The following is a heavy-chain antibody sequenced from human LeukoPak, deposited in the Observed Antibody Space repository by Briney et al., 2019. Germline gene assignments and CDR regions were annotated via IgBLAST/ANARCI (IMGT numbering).Heavy chain of an antibody. CDR3: ARGHSGYDY. J-gene: IGHJ4*02. CDR2: ISSSSSTI. D-gene: IGHD5-12*01. Sequence: GRSLRLSCAASGFTFSSYGMHWVRQAPGKGLEWVSYISSSSSTIYYVDSVKGRFTISRDDAKNSLYLQMNSLRAEDTAVYYCARGHSGYDYWGQGNLVTVSS. V-gene: IGHV3-48*04. CDR1: GFTFSSYG.